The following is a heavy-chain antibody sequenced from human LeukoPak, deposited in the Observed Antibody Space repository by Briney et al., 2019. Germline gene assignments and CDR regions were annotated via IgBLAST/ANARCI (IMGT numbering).Heavy chain of an antibody. D-gene: IGHD3-3*01. CDR2: INHSGST. CDR3: ARGVPNYDFWSVPRADAFDI. Sequence: SETLSLTCAVYGGSFSGYYWSWIRQPPGKGLEWIGEINHSGSTNYNPSLKSRVTISVDTSKNQFSLKLSSVTAADTAVYYCARGVPNYDFWSVPRADAFDIWGQGTMVTVSS. J-gene: IGHJ3*02. CDR1: GGSFSGYY. V-gene: IGHV4-34*01.